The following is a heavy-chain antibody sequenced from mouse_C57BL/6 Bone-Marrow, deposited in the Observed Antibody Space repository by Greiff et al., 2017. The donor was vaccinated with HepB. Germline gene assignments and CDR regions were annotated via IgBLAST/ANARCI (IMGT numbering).Heavy chain of an antibody. CDR3: ARQQPYAMDY. CDR2: ISNGGGST. D-gene: IGHD3-1*01. V-gene: IGHV5-12*01. CDR1: GFTFSDYY. J-gene: IGHJ4*01. Sequence: EVKLVESGGGLVQPGGSLKLSCAASGFTFSDYYMYWVRQTPEKRLEWVAYISNGGGSTYYPDTVKGRVTISRDNAKNTLYLQMSRLKSEDTAMYYCARQQPYAMDYWGQGTSVTVSS.